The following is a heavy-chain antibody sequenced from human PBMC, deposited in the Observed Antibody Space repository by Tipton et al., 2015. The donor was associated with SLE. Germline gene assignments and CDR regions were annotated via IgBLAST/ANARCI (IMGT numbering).Heavy chain of an antibody. CDR1: GGSFSDYT. CDR3: AAYINYPAY. CDR2: IILILGET. D-gene: IGHD4-11*01. V-gene: IGHV1-69*02. J-gene: IGHJ4*02. Sequence: QSGPEVKKPGSSVKVSCRASGGSFSDYTISWVRQAPGQGLEWMGRIILILGETDYAQKFQGRVTISADTSTSTIHMELISLTSEDTALYFCAAYINYPAYWGQGSLVTVSS.